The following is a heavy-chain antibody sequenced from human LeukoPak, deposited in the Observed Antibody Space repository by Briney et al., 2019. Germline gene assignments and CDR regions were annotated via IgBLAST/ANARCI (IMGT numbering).Heavy chain of an antibody. CDR2: ISGAGDIT. V-gene: IGHV3-23*01. J-gene: IGHJ4*02. CDR3: ANRGDRNRYDRLDC. D-gene: IGHD3-10*01. Sequence: GGSLRLSCAASAFIFSYYIMTWVRQAPGKGLEWVSSISGAGDITFYTDSVKGRFSISRDNSKNTLYLQMYSLRGEDTALYYCANRGDRNRYDRLDCWGQRTLVTVSS. CDR1: AFIFSYYI.